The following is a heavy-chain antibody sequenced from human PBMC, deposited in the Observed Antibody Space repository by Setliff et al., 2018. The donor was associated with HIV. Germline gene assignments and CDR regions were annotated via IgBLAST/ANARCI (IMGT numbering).Heavy chain of an antibody. CDR1: GGSIRSSSSY. Sequence: PSETLSLTCTVSGGSIRSSSSYWGWIRQPPGKGLEWIGIIYYSGSTYYKPSLKSRVTISVDTSENQFSLKLNSVTAADTAMYYCARVVDAGYLDYWGQGTPVTVSS. J-gene: IGHJ4*02. V-gene: IGHV4-39*01. CDR3: ARVVDAGYLDY. D-gene: IGHD2-15*01. CDR2: IYYSGST.